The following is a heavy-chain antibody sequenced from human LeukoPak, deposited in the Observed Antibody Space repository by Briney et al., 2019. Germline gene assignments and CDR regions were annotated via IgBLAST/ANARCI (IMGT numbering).Heavy chain of an antibody. CDR1: GFSIIDHH. J-gene: IGHJ4*02. Sequence: PGGSLRLSCAGAGFSIIDHHMDWVRQAPGEGLEWIGRSATTKPNRCTTQYAASVRGRFTISRDDSQNSLYLLLNSLKPEDTAVYFCVRVVTTGSGWYHFDTWGRGTLVTVSS. CDR3: VRVVTTGSGWYHFDT. D-gene: IGHD6-13*01. CDR2: SATTKPNRCTT. V-gene: IGHV3-72*01.